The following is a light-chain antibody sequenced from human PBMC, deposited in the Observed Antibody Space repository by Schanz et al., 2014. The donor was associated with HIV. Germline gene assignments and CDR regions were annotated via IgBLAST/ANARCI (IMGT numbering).Light chain of an antibody. V-gene: IGLV2-11*01. CDR2: DVS. J-gene: IGLJ3*02. CDR1: RSDIGGYDY. Sequence: QSVLTQPRSVSGSPGQSVTISCTGTRSDIGGYDYVSWYQQHPGKAPKLVIYDVSKRPSGVPDRFSGSKSGNTASLTISGLQAEDEADYYCCSYAGSSTFEVFGGGTKLTVL. CDR3: CSYAGSSTFEV.